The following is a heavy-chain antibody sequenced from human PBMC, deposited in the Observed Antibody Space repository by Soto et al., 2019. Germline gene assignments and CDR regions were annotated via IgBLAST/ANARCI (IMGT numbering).Heavy chain of an antibody. CDR2: IYYSGST. Sequence: QVQLQESGPGLVKPSQTLSLTCTVSGGSISSGNYYWSWIRQPPGKGLEWIGYIYYSGSTYYNPSLKSRVTISVDTSKNQFSLKLRSVTAADTAVYYCGSVAATRDFDYWGQGTLVTVSS. V-gene: IGHV4-30-4*01. D-gene: IGHD2-15*01. CDR1: GGSISSGNYY. CDR3: GSVAATRDFDY. J-gene: IGHJ4*02.